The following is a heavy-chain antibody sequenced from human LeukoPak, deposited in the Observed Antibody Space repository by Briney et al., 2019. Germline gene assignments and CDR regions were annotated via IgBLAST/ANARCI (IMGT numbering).Heavy chain of an antibody. J-gene: IGHJ4*02. CDR2: INHSGST. CDR3: ARGRIVVVPAALRYYFDY. Sequence: SETLSLTCAVYGGSFSGYYWSWIRQPPGKGLEWIGEINHSGSTNYNPSLKSRVTISVDTSKNQFSLKLSSVTAADTAVYYCARGRIVVVPAALRYYFDYWGQGTLVTVSS. D-gene: IGHD2-2*01. CDR1: GGSFSGYY. V-gene: IGHV4-34*01.